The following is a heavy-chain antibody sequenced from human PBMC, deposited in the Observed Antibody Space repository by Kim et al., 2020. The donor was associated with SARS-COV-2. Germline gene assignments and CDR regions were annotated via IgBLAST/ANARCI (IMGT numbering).Heavy chain of an antibody. Sequence: SETLSLTCTVSGGSISSYYWSWIRQPPGKGLEWIGYIYYSGSTNYNPSLKSRVTISVDTSKNQFSLKLSSVTAADTAVYYCARGGFNKTTVTTSAWFDPWGQGTLVTVSS. CDR2: IYYSGST. V-gene: IGHV4-59*01. CDR1: GGSISSYY. CDR3: ARGGFNKTTVTTSAWFDP. D-gene: IGHD4-17*01. J-gene: IGHJ5*02.